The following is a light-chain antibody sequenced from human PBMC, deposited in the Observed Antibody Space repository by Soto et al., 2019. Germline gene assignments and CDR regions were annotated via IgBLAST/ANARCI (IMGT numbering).Light chain of an antibody. J-gene: IGKJ4*01. CDR1: QSISNW. Sequence: DIQMTQSPSTLSASVGDRVTITCRASQSISNWLAWYQQKPGKAPKLLIYKASTLERGVPSRLSGSASGTEFTLTISCLQPDDFATYYCQQYNSVSLLTFGGGTKVDIK. CDR2: KAS. CDR3: QQYNSVSLLT. V-gene: IGKV1-5*03.